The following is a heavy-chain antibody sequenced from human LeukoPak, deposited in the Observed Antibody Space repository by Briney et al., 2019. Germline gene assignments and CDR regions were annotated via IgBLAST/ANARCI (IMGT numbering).Heavy chain of an antibody. Sequence: GSLRLSCVVSGFTFSNFGMNWVRQAPGKGLESLTYISPGGTDISYADSVKGRFTISRDNAKNSLYLQMNSLRAEDTAVYYCARVHGGYPFDYWGQGTLVTVSS. CDR2: ISPGGTDI. D-gene: IGHD2-15*01. CDR3: ARVHGGYPFDY. CDR1: GFTFSNFG. J-gene: IGHJ4*02. V-gene: IGHV3-21*05.